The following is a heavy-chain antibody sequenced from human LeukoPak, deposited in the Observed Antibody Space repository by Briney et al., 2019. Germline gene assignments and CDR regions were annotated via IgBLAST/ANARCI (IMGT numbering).Heavy chain of an antibody. CDR2: IYGSTSA. Sequence: PGGSLRLSCAASGFTVSSKYINWVRQAPGKGLGWVSLIYGSTSADYADSVKGRFTISRDNSMNTVYLQMNSLRAEDTAIYYCARLNFGDDYWGQGTLVAVSS. V-gene: IGHV3-66*01. CDR3: ARLNFGDDY. CDR1: GFTVSSKY. J-gene: IGHJ4*02. D-gene: IGHD4-17*01.